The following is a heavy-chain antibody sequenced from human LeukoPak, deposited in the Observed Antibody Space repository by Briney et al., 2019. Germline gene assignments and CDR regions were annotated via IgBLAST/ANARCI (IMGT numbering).Heavy chain of an antibody. V-gene: IGHV4-59*11. D-gene: IGHD3-10*01. Sequence: SETLSLTCTVSDGSISSHYWSWIRQPPGKGLEWIGYIYYSGSTNYNPSLKSRVTISVGTSKNQFSLKLSSVTAADTAVYYCARRTGRLRGYDYWGQGTLVTVSS. CDR1: DGSISSHY. CDR3: ARRTGRLRGYDY. J-gene: IGHJ4*02. CDR2: IYYSGST.